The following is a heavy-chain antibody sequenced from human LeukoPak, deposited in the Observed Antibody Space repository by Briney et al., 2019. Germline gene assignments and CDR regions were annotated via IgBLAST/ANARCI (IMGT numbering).Heavy chain of an antibody. J-gene: IGHJ4*02. V-gene: IGHV4-59*01. CDR2: IYYSGST. Sequence: PSETLSLTCTVSGGSINNYYWSWIRQPPGKGLEGIGYIYYSGSTNYNPSLKSRVTISVDTSKNHFSLKLSSLTAADTAVYYCARHRGSGYPYFDYWGQGTLVTVSS. CDR3: ARHRGSGYPYFDY. CDR1: GGSINNYY. D-gene: IGHD3-22*01.